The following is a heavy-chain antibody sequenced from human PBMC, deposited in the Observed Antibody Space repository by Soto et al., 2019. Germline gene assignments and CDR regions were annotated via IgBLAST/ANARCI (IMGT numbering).Heavy chain of an antibody. CDR2: IYSGDST. CDR3: ARVGYYYGSGGFDY. V-gene: IGHV3-66*01. J-gene: IGHJ4*02. CDR1: GFTVSSNY. D-gene: IGHD3-10*01. Sequence: EVQLVESGGGLVQPGGSLRLSCAASGFTVSSNYMSWVRQAPGKGLEWVSVIYSGDSTYYADSVKGRFTISRDNSKTTLYLQMNSLRAEDTAVYYCARVGYYYGSGGFDYWGQGTLVTVSS.